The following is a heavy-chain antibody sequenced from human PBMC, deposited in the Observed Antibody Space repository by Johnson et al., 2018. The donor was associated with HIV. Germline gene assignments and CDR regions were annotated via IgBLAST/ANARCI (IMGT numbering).Heavy chain of an antibody. CDR2: ISYDGSNN. J-gene: IGHJ3*02. CDR3: TTVTKFPYSSGWDYDAFDI. Sequence: QVQLVESGGGLVQPGGSLRLSCAASGFTFSSYAMHWVRQAPGKGLECVAVISYDGSNNYYADSVKGRFTISRDNSKKTLYLQMNSLRAEDTAVCYCTTVTKFPYSSGWDYDAFDIWGQGTMVTVSS. CDR1: GFTFSSYA. D-gene: IGHD6-19*01. V-gene: IGHV3-30*04.